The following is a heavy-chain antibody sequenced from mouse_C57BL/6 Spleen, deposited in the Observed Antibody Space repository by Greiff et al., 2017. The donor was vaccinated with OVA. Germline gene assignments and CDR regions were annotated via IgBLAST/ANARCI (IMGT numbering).Heavy chain of an antibody. CDR3: TRVLLGYFDV. V-gene: IGHV5-9-1*02. J-gene: IGHJ1*03. CDR1: GFTFSSYA. D-gene: IGHD1-1*01. Sequence: EVKLVESGEGLVKPGGSLKLSCAASGFTFSSYAMSWVRQTPEKRLEWVAYISSGGDYIYYADTVKGRVTISRDNARNTLYLQMSSLKSEDTAMFECTRVLLGYFDVWGTGTTVTVSS. CDR2: ISSGGDYI.